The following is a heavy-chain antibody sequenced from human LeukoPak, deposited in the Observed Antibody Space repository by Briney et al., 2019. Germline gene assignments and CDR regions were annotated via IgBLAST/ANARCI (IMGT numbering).Heavy chain of an antibody. Sequence: GGSLRLSCTASGFTFGDYAMSWVRQAPGKGLEWVGFIRSKAYGGTTEYAASVKGRFTISRDDSKSIAYLQMNSLKTEDTAVYYCTRYGSSYYDFWSGAYLDYWGQGTLVTVSS. CDR1: GFTFGDYA. V-gene: IGHV3-49*04. D-gene: IGHD3-3*01. CDR3: TRYGSSYYDFWSGAYLDY. J-gene: IGHJ4*02. CDR2: IRSKAYGGTT.